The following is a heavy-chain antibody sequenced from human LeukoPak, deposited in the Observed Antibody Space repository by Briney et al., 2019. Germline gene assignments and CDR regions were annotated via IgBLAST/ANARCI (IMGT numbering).Heavy chain of an antibody. CDR1: GFTSSSYS. V-gene: IGHV3-21*01. CDR2: ISSSSSYI. J-gene: IGHJ5*02. D-gene: IGHD2-21*02. CDR3: ARDLKPVVVTALNWFDP. Sequence: GGSLRLSCAASGFTSSSYSMNWVRQAPGKGLEWVSSISSSSSYIYYADSVKGRFTISRDNAKNSLYLQMNSLRAEDTAVYYCARDLKPVVVTALNWFDPWGQGTLVTVSS.